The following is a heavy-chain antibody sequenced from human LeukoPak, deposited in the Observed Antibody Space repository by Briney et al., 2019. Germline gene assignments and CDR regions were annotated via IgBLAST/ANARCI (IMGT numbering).Heavy chain of an antibody. D-gene: IGHD6-13*01. CDR1: GYSISSGYY. V-gene: IGHV4-38-2*01. CDR2: IYRSGST. Sequence: PSETLSLTCAVSGYSISSGYYWGWIRQPPGKGLEWIGRIYRSGSTYYNPSLKSRVTMSVDTSKNHFSLKLGSVTAADTAVYYCARAYSSRSEYFDYWGQGTLITVSS. J-gene: IGHJ4*02. CDR3: ARAYSSRSEYFDY.